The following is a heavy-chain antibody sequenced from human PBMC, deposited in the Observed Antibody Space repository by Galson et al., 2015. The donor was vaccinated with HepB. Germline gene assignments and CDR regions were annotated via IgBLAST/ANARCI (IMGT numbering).Heavy chain of an antibody. Sequence: SVKVSCKVSGYTLTELSMHWVRQAPGKGLEWMGGFDPEDGETIYAQKFQGRVTMTEDTSTDTAYMELSSLRSEDTAVYYCATVSAAAMATGYYYGMDVWGQGTTVTVSS. CDR1: GYTLTELS. CDR3: ATVSAAAMATGYYYGMDV. V-gene: IGHV1-24*01. J-gene: IGHJ6*02. CDR2: FDPEDGET. D-gene: IGHD5-18*01.